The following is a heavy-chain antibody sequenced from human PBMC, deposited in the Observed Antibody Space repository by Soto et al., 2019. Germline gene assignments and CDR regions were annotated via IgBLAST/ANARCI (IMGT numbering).Heavy chain of an antibody. Sequence: QVQLVQSGAEVKKPGSSVKVSCKASGDTFSSYSINWVRQAPGQGPEWMGRIIPILGIANYAHKFQGRVTITADKSTSTAYMELSSLRSEDTAVYYCARGASYDILTGYQISGYWGQGTLVTVSS. CDR2: IIPILGIA. CDR3: ARGASYDILTGYQISGY. CDR1: GDTFSSYS. V-gene: IGHV1-69*02. J-gene: IGHJ4*02. D-gene: IGHD3-9*01.